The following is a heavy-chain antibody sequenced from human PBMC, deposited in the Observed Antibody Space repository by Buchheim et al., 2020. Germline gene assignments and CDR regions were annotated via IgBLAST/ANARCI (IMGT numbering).Heavy chain of an antibody. CDR2: LSRRPSGATS. V-gene: IGHV3-15*07. Sequence: EVQMVESGGALVKPGGSLRLSCAVSGLNFNDAWLNWVRQAPGKGLEWVGLLSRRPSGATSDYAAAVEGRFTISRDDSQATLYLQKDSLKSEDTGVYYCTTNPGTWGDHWGQGTL. CDR1: GLNFNDAW. CDR3: TTNPGTWGDH. J-gene: IGHJ4*02. D-gene: IGHD3-16*01.